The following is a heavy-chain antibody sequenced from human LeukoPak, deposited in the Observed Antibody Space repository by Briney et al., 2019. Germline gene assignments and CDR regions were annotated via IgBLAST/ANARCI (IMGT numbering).Heavy chain of an antibody. CDR1: GDSVSSNRAA. CDR3: ASDIGSTGGYFDY. V-gene: IGHV6-1*01. Sequence: SQTLSLTCAISGDSVSSNRAAWTWIRQSPSRGLEWLGRTYYRSKWYNDYAESVKGRITINPDTSKNQFSLHLNSVTPDDTAIYYCASDIGSTGGYFDYWGQGTRVTVSS. CDR2: TYYRSKWYN. J-gene: IGHJ4*02. D-gene: IGHD2-8*02.